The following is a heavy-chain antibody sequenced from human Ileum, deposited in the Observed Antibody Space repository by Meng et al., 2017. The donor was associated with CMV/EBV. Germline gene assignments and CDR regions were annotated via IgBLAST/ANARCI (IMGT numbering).Heavy chain of an antibody. CDR2: IFHNGNV. D-gene: IGHD3-22*01. CDR1: GSTRRLTW. V-gene: IGHV4-4*02. CDR3: ARRGGFYDSSGDYYFDY. J-gene: IGHJ4*02. Sequence: GSTRRLTWWDWVRQSPGKGLEWIGGIFHNGNVNYNPSLKSRVTMSVDKLTNQFSLQLTSVTAADTAVYYCARRGGFYDSSGDYYFDYWGQGTLVTVSS.